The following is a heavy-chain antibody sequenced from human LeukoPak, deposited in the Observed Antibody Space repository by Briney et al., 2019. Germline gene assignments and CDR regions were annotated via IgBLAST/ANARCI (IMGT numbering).Heavy chain of an antibody. Sequence: GGSLRLSCAASGFTFSSYAMHWVRQAPGKGLAWVANINKDGGEKYYVDSVKGRFTISRDNAKNSLYLQMNSLRADDTAVYYCVKDSPPRYSGSPPAYWGQGTLVTVSS. CDR2: INKDGGEK. CDR3: VKDSPPRYSGSPPAY. CDR1: GFTFSSYA. V-gene: IGHV3-7*03. J-gene: IGHJ4*02. D-gene: IGHD1-26*01.